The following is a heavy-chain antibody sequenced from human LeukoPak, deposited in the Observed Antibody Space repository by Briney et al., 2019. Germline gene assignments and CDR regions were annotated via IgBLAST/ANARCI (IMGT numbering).Heavy chain of an antibody. CDR1: GFTFSSYA. CDR3: AKDRVYDFWSGYFDY. V-gene: IGHV3-23*01. J-gene: IGHJ4*02. Sequence: GGSLRLSCAASGFTFSSYAMSWVRQAPGKGLEWVSAISGSGGSTYYADSVKGRFTISRDNSKNTLYLQMNSLRAEDTAVYYCAKDRVYDFWSGYFDYWGQGTLVTVSS. CDR2: ISGSGGST. D-gene: IGHD3-3*01.